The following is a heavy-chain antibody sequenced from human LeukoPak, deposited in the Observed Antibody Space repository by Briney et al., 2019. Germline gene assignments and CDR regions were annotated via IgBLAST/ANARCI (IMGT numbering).Heavy chain of an antibody. CDR2: IYYSGST. CDR3: ARGPLRLRYSSSCHFDY. CDR1: GGSISSSSYY. Sequence: KPSETLSLTCTVSGGSISSSSYYWGWIRQPPGKGLDWIGSIYYSGSTYYDPSLKSRVTISVDTSKNQFSLKLSSVTAADTAVYYCARGPLRLRYSSSCHFDYWGQGTLVTVSS. D-gene: IGHD6-13*01. V-gene: IGHV4-39*01. J-gene: IGHJ4*02.